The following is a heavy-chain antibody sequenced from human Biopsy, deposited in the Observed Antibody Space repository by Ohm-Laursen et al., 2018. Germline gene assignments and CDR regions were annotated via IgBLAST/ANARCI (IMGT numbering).Heavy chain of an antibody. CDR2: INQSGST. CDR1: GESSSGYF. J-gene: IGHJ6*02. CDR3: ARGSGYFKLDV. V-gene: IGHV4-34*01. D-gene: IGHD5-12*01. Sequence: GTLSLTCAVYGESSSGYFWNWFRQPPGKGLEWIGEINQSGSTKYNPSLKRRATLSADSSNSQFSLRLTSVTAADTAIYYCARGSGYFKLDVWGQGTTVTVSS.